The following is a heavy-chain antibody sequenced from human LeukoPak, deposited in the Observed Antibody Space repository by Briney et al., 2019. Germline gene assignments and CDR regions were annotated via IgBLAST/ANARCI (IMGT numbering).Heavy chain of an antibody. CDR2: IYYSGNT. CDR1: GGSISSYY. V-gene: IGHV4-59*12. J-gene: IGHJ4*02. D-gene: IGHD4-17*01. CDR3: AREYGDFDY. Sequence: SETLSLTCAVSGGSISSYYWSWIRQPPGKGLEWIGYIYYSGNTNYNPSLKSRVTMSVDTSKNQFSLKLNSVTAADTAVYYCAREYGDFDYWGQGTLVTVSS.